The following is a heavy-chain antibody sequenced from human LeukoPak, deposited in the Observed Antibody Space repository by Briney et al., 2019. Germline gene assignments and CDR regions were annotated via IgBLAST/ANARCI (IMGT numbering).Heavy chain of an antibody. J-gene: IGHJ6*02. D-gene: IGHD3-9*01. CDR3: ARAPYDILTGYYFYYYGMDV. CDR1: GGSISSYY. V-gene: IGHV4-59*01. CDR2: IYYSGST. Sequence: TSETLSLTCTVSGGSISSYYWSWIRQPPGKGLEWIGYIYYSGSTNYNPSLKSRVTISVDTSKNQFSLKLSSVTAADTAVYYCARAPYDILTGYYFYYYGMDVWGQGTTVTVSS.